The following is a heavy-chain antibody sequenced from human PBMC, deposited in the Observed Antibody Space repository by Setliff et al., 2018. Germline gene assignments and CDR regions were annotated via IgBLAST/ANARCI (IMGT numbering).Heavy chain of an antibody. CDR2: IIPFFGTT. V-gene: IGHV1-69*05. J-gene: IGHJ6*03. CDR1: GGTFSSYG. D-gene: IGHD5-12*01. CDR3: AREGVDIRSSTDYRYYMDV. Sequence: GASVKVSCKASGGTFSSYGISWVRQAPGEGLEWMGGIIPFFGTTNYAQKLQGRVTITTDESTSTAYMELSSLRSEDTAVYYCAREGVDIRSSTDYRYYMDVWGKGTTVTVSS.